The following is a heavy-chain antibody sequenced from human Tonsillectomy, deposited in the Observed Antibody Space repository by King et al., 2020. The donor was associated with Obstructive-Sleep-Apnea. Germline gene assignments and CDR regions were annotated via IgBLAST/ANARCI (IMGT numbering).Heavy chain of an antibody. CDR1: GYTFTGYY. CDR2: INPKSCGT. V-gene: IGHV1-2*04. Sequence: QLVQSGAVLRKPGASVKVSCKASGYTFTGYYIHWVRQAPGQGPEWMGWINPKSCGTKYAQKVQGWVTMTRDTSINTAHMELSRLRSDDTALYYWARDYSSSWNWYFDLWGRGTLVTASS. J-gene: IGHJ2*01. CDR3: ARDYSSSWNWYFDL. D-gene: IGHD6-13*01.